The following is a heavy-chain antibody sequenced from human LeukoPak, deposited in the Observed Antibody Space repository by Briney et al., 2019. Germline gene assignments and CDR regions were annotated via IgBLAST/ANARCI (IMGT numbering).Heavy chain of an antibody. CDR3: ARDVVEWEPNNWFDP. CDR1: GGTFISYA. CDR2: IIPIFGTA. Sequence: EASVTVSFKSSGGTFISYAISWVRQAPGQGLEWMGGIIPIFGTANYAQKFQGRVTITADESTSTAYMELSSLRSEDTAVYYCARDVVEWEPNNWFDPWGQGTLVTVSS. V-gene: IGHV1-69*13. D-gene: IGHD1-26*01. J-gene: IGHJ5*02.